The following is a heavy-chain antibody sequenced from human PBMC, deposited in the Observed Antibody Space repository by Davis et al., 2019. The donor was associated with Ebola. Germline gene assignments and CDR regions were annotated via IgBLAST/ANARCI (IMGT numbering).Heavy chain of an antibody. J-gene: IGHJ6*02. D-gene: IGHD4-11*01. CDR1: GGSFGSDA. CDR2: VIPLVCIA. Sequence: SVTVSCQASGGSFGSDAINWVRQAPGQGLEWLGRVIPLVCIANYPQKFEDRVTITADKSATTAYMELTSLTSDDTAVYYCARGSSDYNNFGADFYFYAMDVWGQGTAVTVSS. CDR3: ARGSSDYNNFGADFYFYAMDV. V-gene: IGHV1-69*04.